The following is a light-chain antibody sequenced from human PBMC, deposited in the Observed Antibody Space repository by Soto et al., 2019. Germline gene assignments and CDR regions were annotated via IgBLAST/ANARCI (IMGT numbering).Light chain of an antibody. Sequence: QSALTQPASVSGSHGQSITISCTGTSIDIGPYDYVSWYQQHPGKAPKLMIYEVTNRPSGVSHRFSGSKSGSTASLTISGLQAEDEADYYCYSYTRNTALVFGTGTKVTVL. V-gene: IGLV2-14*01. CDR2: EVT. CDR1: SIDIGPYDY. CDR3: YSYTRNTALV. J-gene: IGLJ1*01.